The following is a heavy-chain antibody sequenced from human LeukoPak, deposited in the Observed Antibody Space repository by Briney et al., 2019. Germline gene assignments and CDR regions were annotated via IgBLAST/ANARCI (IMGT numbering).Heavy chain of an antibody. CDR1: GGTFRTYS. J-gene: IGHJ4*02. V-gene: IGHV1-69*05. D-gene: IGHD2-2*01. Sequence: GASVKVSCKASGGTFRTYSVTWVRQAPGQGVAWMGGIIPIFGTPHYAQKFQGRVKVTTDDATGTAYIELSSMRSEETAVYYCARDVVVPAAQYFDYWGQGTLVTVSS. CDR2: IIPIFGTP. CDR3: ARDVVVPAAQYFDY.